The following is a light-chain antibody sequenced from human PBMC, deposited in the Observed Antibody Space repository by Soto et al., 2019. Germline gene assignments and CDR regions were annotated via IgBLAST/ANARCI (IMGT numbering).Light chain of an antibody. J-gene: IGLJ1*01. CDR2: DVS. CDR1: SSDVGGYNY. V-gene: IGLV2-11*01. Sequence: QSVLTQPPPVSGAPGQSVTISCPGTSSDVGGYNYVSWYQQHPGKAPKLMIYDVSKRPSGVPDRFSGSKPGNTASLTISGLQAEDEADYYCCSYAGSYTLFGTGTKVTVL. CDR3: CSYAGSYTL.